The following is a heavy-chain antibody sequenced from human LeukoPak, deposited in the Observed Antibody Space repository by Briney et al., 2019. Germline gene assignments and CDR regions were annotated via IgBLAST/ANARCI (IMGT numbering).Heavy chain of an antibody. Sequence: GGSLRLSCAASGFTFSSYGMHWVRQAPGKGLEWVAFIRYDGSTKYYADSVKGRFTISRDNSKNTLYLQMNSLRAEDTAVYYCAKIPAGRSWDYGDYDRDYWGQGTLVTVSS. J-gene: IGHJ4*02. D-gene: IGHD4-17*01. CDR3: AKIPAGRSWDYGDYDRDY. CDR2: IRYDGSTK. CDR1: GFTFSSYG. V-gene: IGHV3-30*02.